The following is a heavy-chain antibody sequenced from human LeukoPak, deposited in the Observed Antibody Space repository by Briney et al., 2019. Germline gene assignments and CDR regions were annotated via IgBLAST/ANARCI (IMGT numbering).Heavy chain of an antibody. CDR1: GFTFDDYA. J-gene: IGHJ4*02. Sequence: GRSLRLSCAASGFTFDDYAMHWVRQAPGKGLEWVSGISWNIDNIDYADSVRGRFTISRDNAKNSLYLQMNSLRAEDTALYYCAKDYDYGFDYWGRGTLVTVSS. CDR2: ISWNIDNI. D-gene: IGHD4-17*01. CDR3: AKDYDYGFDY. V-gene: IGHV3-9*01.